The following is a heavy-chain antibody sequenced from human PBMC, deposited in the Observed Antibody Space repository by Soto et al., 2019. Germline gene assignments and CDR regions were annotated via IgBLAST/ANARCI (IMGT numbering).Heavy chain of an antibody. D-gene: IGHD1-26*01. CDR1: GGTFSSYA. Sequence: QVQLVQSGAEVKKPGSSVKVSCKASGGTFSSYAISWVRQAPGQGREWMGGIIPIFGTANYAQKFQGRVTITADESTSTAYMELSSLRSEDTAVYYCARDLAFYSGSYSYYFDYWGQGTLVTVSS. CDR2: IIPIFGTA. J-gene: IGHJ4*02. V-gene: IGHV1-69*01. CDR3: ARDLAFYSGSYSYYFDY.